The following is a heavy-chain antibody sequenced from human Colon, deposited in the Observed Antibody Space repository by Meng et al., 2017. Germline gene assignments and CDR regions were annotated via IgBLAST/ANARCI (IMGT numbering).Heavy chain of an antibody. J-gene: IGHJ4*02. CDR1: GYTFTTYG. Sequence: QVQLWQPGAEVKKPGASVEVSCQASGYTFTTYGITWVRQAPGQGLEWMEWISTYNGKTDYAQKLQGRVTMTTDTSTSTAYMELRSLKSDDTAVYYCARLVYCGGACYSALDYWGQGTLVTVSS. CDR3: ARLVYCGGACYSALDY. D-gene: IGHD2-21*02. V-gene: IGHV1-18*01. CDR2: ISTYNGKT.